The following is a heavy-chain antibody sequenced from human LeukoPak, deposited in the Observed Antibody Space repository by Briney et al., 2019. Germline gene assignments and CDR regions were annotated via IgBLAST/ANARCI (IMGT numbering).Heavy chain of an antibody. CDR3: AKDPSVDSGRFDY. V-gene: IGHV3-23*01. J-gene: IGHJ4*02. CDR1: GFSFSSYA. CDR2: ISWTGGRT. Sequence: PGGSLRLSCAASGFSFSSYAMSWVRQAPGKGLEWVSTISWTGGRTCYADSAKGRFTISRDNSKDTLSLQMNSLRAEDTAVYYCAKDPSVDSGRFDYWGQGTLVTVSS.